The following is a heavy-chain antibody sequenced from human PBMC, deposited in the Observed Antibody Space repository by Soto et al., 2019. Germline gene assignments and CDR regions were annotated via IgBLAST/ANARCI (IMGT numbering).Heavy chain of an antibody. CDR2: IYYSGTS. CDR3: ARLHCHSPNCAPLDP. D-gene: IGHD2-2*01. CDR1: GGSISDDTYY. J-gene: IGHJ5*02. Sequence: QLQLQESGPGLVKPSETLSLTCTVSGGSISDDTYYWGWIRQPPGKGLEWIGSIYYSGTSSYNPYLKGRVTMSVATSTKQLSLRLSSVPAADTAVYYCARLHCHSPNCAPLDPWGQGTLVIVSS. V-gene: IGHV4-39*01.